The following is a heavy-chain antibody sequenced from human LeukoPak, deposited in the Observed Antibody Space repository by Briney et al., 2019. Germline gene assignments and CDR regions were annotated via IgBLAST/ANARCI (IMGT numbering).Heavy chain of an antibody. CDR1: GYTFTGYY. CDR3: ARNLIGGSGSYYNCWEDYYYYMDV. D-gene: IGHD3-10*01. CDR2: INPNSGGT. V-gene: IGHV1-2*02. Sequence: ASVKVSCKASGYTFTGYYMHWVRQAPGQGLEWMGWINPNSGGTNYAQKFQGRVTMTRDTSISTAYMELSRLRSDDTAVHYCARNLIGGSGSYYNCWEDYYYYMDVWGKGTTVTISS. J-gene: IGHJ6*03.